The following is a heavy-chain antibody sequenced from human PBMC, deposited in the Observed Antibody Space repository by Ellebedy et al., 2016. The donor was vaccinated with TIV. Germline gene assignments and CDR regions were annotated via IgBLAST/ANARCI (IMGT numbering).Heavy chain of an antibody. D-gene: IGHD6-19*01. J-gene: IGHJ4*02. CDR1: GGTFNSYA. CDR2: IIPIFGTT. CDR3: ARVVRVGGWSKYYFDY. V-gene: IGHV1-69*13. Sequence: AASVKVSCNASGGTFNSYAISWVRQAPGQGLDWMGGIIPIFGTTNYAQKFQGRVTITADESTSTAYMELSSLRSEDTAVYYCARVVRVGGWSKYYFDYWGQGTLVTVSS.